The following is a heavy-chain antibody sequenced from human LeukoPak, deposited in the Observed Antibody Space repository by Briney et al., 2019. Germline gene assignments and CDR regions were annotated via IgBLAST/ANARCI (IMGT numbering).Heavy chain of an antibody. D-gene: IGHD6-13*01. Sequence: SETLSLTCAVYGGAFSGYYWSWIRQPPAKGLELIGEINHSGSTNYNPSLKSRVTISVDTSKNQFYLKLSSVTAADTAVYYCARGGGYSSSWYYFDYWGQGTLVTVSS. CDR1: GGAFSGYY. CDR3: ARGGGYSSSWYYFDY. CDR2: INHSGST. V-gene: IGHV4-34*01. J-gene: IGHJ4*02.